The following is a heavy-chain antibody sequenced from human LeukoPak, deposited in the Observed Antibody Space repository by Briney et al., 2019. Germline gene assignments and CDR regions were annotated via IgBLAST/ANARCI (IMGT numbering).Heavy chain of an antibody. D-gene: IGHD3-9*01. CDR1: GYSFTTYW. J-gene: IGHJ4*02. CDR2: IYPDDCDN. V-gene: IGHV5-51*01. CDR3: ARVFDVLTGYYIRAFDY. Sequence: GGSLKISFQGSGYSFTTYWIAWGRPMPGKGLEWMGIIYPDDCDNRYSPSFEGQVTISADKSISTAYLQWSSLKASETAMYYCARVFDVLTGYYIRAFDYWGQGTLVTVSS.